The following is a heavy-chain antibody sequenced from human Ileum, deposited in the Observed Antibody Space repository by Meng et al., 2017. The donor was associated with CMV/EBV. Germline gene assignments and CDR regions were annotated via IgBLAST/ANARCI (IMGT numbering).Heavy chain of an antibody. CDR2: IYTSGTT. CDR3: ARNYGSGNWNFFHY. J-gene: IGHJ4*02. V-gene: IGHV4-4*07. Sequence: DQGRVKTSGTTSLTWYVSGGSISNYYGRWIRQPAGKGLEWIAHIYTSGTTNYNPSLKIRVTMSVDTSRNQFSLKLTSVTAADTAVYYCARNYGSGNWNFFHYWGQGTLVTVSS. D-gene: IGHD3-10*01. CDR1: GGSISNYY.